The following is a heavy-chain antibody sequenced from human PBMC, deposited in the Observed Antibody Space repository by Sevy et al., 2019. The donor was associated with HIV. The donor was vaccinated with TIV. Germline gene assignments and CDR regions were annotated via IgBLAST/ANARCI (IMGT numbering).Heavy chain of an antibody. Sequence: GGSLRLSCAASGFTFSSYAMHWIRQAPGKGLEWVAVISYDGSNKYYADSVKGRFTISRDNSKNTLYLQMNSLRAEDTAVYYCARDLRSDYWGQGTLVTVSS. J-gene: IGHJ4*02. V-gene: IGHV3-30-3*01. CDR2: ISYDGSNK. CDR1: GFTFSSYA. CDR3: ARDLRSDY.